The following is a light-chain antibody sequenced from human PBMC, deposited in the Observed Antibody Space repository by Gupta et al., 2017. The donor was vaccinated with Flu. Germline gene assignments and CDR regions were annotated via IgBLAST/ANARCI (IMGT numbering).Light chain of an antibody. CDR3: QQDYNTPAWT. J-gene: IGKJ1*01. CDR2: WAS. V-gene: IGKV4-1*01. Sequence: DIVMTHSPDSLAVSLGERATITCKSSQSILYNSNNKNYLAWYQQKPGQPPKVLIYWASTRESGVPDRFSGSGYGTDFTLTISSRQAEDVAVYYCQQDYNTPAWTFGQGTKVEIK. CDR1: QSILYNSNNKNY.